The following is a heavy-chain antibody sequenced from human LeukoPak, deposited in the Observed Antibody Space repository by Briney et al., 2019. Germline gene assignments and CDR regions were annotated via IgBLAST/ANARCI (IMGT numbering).Heavy chain of an antibody. D-gene: IGHD3-16*02. Sequence: PGGSLRLSCAAFGFTFSSYSMNWVRQAPGKGLEWVSYISSSSSTIYYADSVKGRFTISRDNAKNSPYLQMNSLRAEDTAVYYCARSEYYDYVWGSYRYTYFDYWGQGTLVTVSS. V-gene: IGHV3-48*01. CDR3: ARSEYYDYVWGSYRYTYFDY. CDR1: GFTFSSYS. J-gene: IGHJ4*02. CDR2: ISSSSSTI.